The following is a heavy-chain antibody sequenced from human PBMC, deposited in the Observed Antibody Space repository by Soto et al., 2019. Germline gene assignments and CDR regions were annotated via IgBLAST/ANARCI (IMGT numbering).Heavy chain of an antibody. V-gene: IGHV1-69*01. CDR2: IIPIFGTA. D-gene: IGHD6-19*01. Sequence: QVQLVQSGAEVKKPGSSVTVSCKASGGTFSSYAISWVRQAPGQGLEWMGGIIPIFGTANYAEKFQGRVTFTAGESTSRAYVRLSSLRSEATAVYYCGGVAGPFGYYYYGMDFGGQGSTVAVSS. CDR1: GGTFSSYA. J-gene: IGHJ6*02. CDR3: GGVAGPFGYYYYGMDF.